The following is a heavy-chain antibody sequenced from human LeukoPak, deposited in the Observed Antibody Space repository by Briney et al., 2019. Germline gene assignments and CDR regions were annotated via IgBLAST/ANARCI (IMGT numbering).Heavy chain of an antibody. V-gene: IGHV4-39*01. D-gene: IGHD6-6*01. Sequence: RSSQTLSPTCTVAARSISSSRYYWGWLRDPPLKGREWRGRIYYSGSTYYNPSLKSRITISVDTSKHQCSLKLSSVTAADTAVYYCARRGDSSSAYYYYYYMDVWGKGTTVTVSS. J-gene: IGHJ6*03. CDR1: ARSISSSRYY. CDR3: ARRGDSSSAYYYYYYMDV. CDR2: IYYSGST.